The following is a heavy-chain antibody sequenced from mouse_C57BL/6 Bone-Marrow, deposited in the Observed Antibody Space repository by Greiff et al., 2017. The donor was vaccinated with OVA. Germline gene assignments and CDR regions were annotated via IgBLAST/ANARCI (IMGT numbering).Heavy chain of an antibody. CDR3: TRLWFAY. J-gene: IGHJ3*01. Sequence: VHVKQSGAELVRPGASVKLSCTASGFNIKDDYMHWVKQRPEQGLEWIGWIDPENGDTEYASKFQGKATITADTSSNTAYLQLSSLTSEDTAVYYCTRLWFAYWGQGTLVTVSA. V-gene: IGHV14-4*01. D-gene: IGHD2-13*01. CDR1: GFNIKDDY. CDR2: IDPENGDT.